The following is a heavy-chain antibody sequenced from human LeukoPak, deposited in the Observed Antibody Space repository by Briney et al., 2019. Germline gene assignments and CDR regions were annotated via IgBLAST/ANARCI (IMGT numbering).Heavy chain of an antibody. CDR3: ARVNATIWFGELFPIESVNWFDP. CDR1: GGSISSSSYY. V-gene: IGHV4-39*07. J-gene: IGHJ5*02. CDR2: IYYSGST. D-gene: IGHD3-10*01. Sequence: PSEILSLTCTVSGGSISSSSYYWVWIRQPPGEGLEWIGNIYYSGSTNYNPSLKSRVTISVDTSKNQISLKLSSVTAADTAVYYCARVNATIWFGELFPIESVNWFDPWGQGTLVTVSS.